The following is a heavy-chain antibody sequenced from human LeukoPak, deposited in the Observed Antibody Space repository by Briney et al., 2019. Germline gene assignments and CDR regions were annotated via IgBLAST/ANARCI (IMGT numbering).Heavy chain of an antibody. V-gene: IGHV4-4*02. CDR1: GGSISRSNW. Sequence: SETLSLTCTVSGGSISRSNWWSWFRQPPGKGLEWIGEIHDTGSTNYNPPLKSRVTMSLDKSKNQFSLNLNSVTAADTAVYYCATYYDILSGYTFDYWGQGTLVAVSS. D-gene: IGHD3-9*01. CDR2: IHDTGST. CDR3: ATYYDILSGYTFDY. J-gene: IGHJ4*02.